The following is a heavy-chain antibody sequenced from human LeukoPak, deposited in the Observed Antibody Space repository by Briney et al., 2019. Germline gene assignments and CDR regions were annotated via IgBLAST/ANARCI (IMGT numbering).Heavy chain of an antibody. CDR1: GGTFSSYA. D-gene: IGHD6-6*01. CDR3: ARDLNGPIAARPKYYYYYMDV. J-gene: IGHJ6*03. Sequence: SVKVSCKASGGTFSSYAISWVRQAPGQGLEWMGGIIPIFGTANYAQKFQGRVTITADESTSTAYMELSSLRSEDTAVYYCARDLNGPIAARPKYYYYYMDVWGKGTTVTVSS. V-gene: IGHV1-69*01. CDR2: IIPIFGTA.